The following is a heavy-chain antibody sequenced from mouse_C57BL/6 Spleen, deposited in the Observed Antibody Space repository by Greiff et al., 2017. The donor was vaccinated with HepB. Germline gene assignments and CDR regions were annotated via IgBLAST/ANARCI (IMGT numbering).Heavy chain of an antibody. CDR3: ARILRDYAMDY. V-gene: IGHV1-69*01. J-gene: IGHJ4*01. D-gene: IGHD1-1*01. CDR1: GYTFTSYW. Sequence: VQLQQPGAELVMPGASVKLSCKASGYTFTSYWMHWVKQRPGQGLEWIGEIDPSDSYTNYNQKFKGKSTLTVDKSSSTAYMQLSSLTSEDSAVYYCARILRDYAMDYWAQGTSVTVS. CDR2: IDPSDSYT.